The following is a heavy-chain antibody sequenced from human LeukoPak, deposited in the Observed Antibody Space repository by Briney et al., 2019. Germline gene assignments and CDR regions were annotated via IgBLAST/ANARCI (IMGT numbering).Heavy chain of an antibody. Sequence: PGGSLRLSCAASGFTFSSYSMNWVRQAPGKGLEWVSYISSSGSTIYYADSVKGRFTISRDNAQNSLYLQMNSLRAEDTAVYYCARPGPYGSGSAYNWFDPWGQGTLVTVSS. CDR1: GFTFSSYS. V-gene: IGHV3-48*04. CDR3: ARPGPYGSGSAYNWFDP. D-gene: IGHD3-10*01. CDR2: ISSSGSTI. J-gene: IGHJ5*02.